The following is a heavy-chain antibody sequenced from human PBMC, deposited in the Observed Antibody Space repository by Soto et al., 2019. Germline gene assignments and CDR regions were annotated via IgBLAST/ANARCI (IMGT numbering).Heavy chain of an antibody. J-gene: IGHJ6*02. CDR1: GFTFSSYS. V-gene: IGHV3-21*04. Sequence: GGSLRLSCAASGFTFSSYSMNWGRQAPGKGLEWVSSISSSSSYIYYADSVKGRFTISRDNAKNSLYLQMNSLRAEDTAVYYCARRPGAAMVRYYYYGMDVWGQGTTVTVSS. CDR3: ARRPGAAMVRYYYYGMDV. D-gene: IGHD3-10*01. CDR2: ISSSSSYI.